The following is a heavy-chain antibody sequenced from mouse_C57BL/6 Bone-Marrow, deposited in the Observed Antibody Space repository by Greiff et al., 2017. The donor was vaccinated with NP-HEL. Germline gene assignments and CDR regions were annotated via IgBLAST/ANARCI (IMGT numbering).Heavy chain of an antibody. V-gene: IGHV1-81*01. CDR2: IYPRSGNH. CDR3: ARGGTTDWYFDV. CDR1: GYTFTSYG. Sequence: QVQLQQSGAELARPGASVKLSCKASGYTFTSYGISWVKQRTGQGLEWIGEIYPRSGNHYYNEKFKGKATMTAYKSSSTAYMELRSLTAEDSAVYFCARGGTTDWYFDVWGTGATVTVSS. J-gene: IGHJ1*03. D-gene: IGHD1-1*01.